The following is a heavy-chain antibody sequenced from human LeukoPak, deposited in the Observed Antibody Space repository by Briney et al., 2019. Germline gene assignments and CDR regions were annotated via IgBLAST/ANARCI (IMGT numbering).Heavy chain of an antibody. CDR1: GYTFTSYG. D-gene: IGHD6-19*01. CDR2: INPNSGGT. Sequence: GASVKVSCKASGYTFTSYGISWVRQAPGQGLEWMGWINPNSGGTNYAQKFQGWVTMTRDTSISTAYMELSRLRSDDTAVYYCARDRQWLVPRVGYGMDVWGQGTTVTVSS. J-gene: IGHJ6*02. CDR3: ARDRQWLVPRVGYGMDV. V-gene: IGHV1-2*04.